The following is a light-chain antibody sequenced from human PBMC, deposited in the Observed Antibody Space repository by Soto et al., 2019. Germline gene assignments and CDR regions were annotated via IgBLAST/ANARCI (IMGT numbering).Light chain of an antibody. Sequence: DIVMTQSPDSLAVSLGERATINCKSSQSVLYSSNNKNYLAWYQQKPGQPPKLLIYWASTRESGVPDRFSGSGYGTDFTLTISSLQAEDVAVYYCQQYYSTPWTFSQGTKVEIK. CDR3: QQYYSTPWT. J-gene: IGKJ1*01. CDR1: QSVLYSSNNKNY. CDR2: WAS. V-gene: IGKV4-1*01.